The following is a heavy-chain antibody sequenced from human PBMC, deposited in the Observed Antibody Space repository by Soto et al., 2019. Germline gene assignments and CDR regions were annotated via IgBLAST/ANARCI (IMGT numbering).Heavy chain of an antibody. D-gene: IGHD4-4*01. V-gene: IGHV1-18*01. CDR2: ISGYNGNI. J-gene: IGHJ4*02. CDR3: ARDVVMTTVTGGIDY. Sequence: QVPLVQSGAEVKKPGASVKVSCKTSGYTFTSYGISWVRQAPGQGLEWMGWISGYNGNIIYAQNFQGRVTMTTDTSTSTAYMELGNLRSDDRAVYYCARDVVMTTVTGGIDYWGQGTLVTVSS. CDR1: GYTFTSYG.